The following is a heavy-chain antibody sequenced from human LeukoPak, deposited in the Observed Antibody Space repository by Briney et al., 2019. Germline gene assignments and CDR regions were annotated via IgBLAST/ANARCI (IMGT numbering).Heavy chain of an antibody. CDR3: ARSAPLTTVVPLDI. Sequence: PGGSLRLSCAASGFTFSSYSMNWVRQAPGKGLEWVSSISSSSSYIYYADSVKGRFTISRDNAKNSLYLQMNSLRAEDTAVYYCARSAPLTTVVPLDIWGQGTMVTVSS. CDR1: GFTFSSYS. J-gene: IGHJ3*02. D-gene: IGHD4-23*01. V-gene: IGHV3-21*01. CDR2: ISSSSSYI.